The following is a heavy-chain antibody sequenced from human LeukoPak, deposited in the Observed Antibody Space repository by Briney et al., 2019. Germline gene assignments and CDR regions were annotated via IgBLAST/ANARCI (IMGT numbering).Heavy chain of an antibody. CDR1: GGSFSGYY. Sequence: SETLSLTCAVYGGSFSGYYWSWIRQPPGKGLEWIGEINHSGSTNYNPSLKSRVTISVDTSKNQFSLKLSSVTAADTAVYYCAIGHTAYKGLLVRGGPTHYYGMDVWGQGTTVTVSS. V-gene: IGHV4-34*01. J-gene: IGHJ6*02. CDR3: AIGHTAYKGLLVRGGPTHYYGMDV. D-gene: IGHD3-10*01. CDR2: INHSGST.